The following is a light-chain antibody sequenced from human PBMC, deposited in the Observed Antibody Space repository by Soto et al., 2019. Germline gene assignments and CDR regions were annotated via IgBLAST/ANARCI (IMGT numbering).Light chain of an antibody. Sequence: EIVLTQSPGTLSLSPGETATLSCRASQTISRNYIAWYQQQPGRAPRLLISRTSNRATGVAERFSGSGSGTDFSLTISRPEPEDSAVYFCQQYGRTFGQGTRVEI. J-gene: IGKJ1*01. CDR2: RTS. CDR1: QTISRNY. V-gene: IGKV3-20*01. CDR3: QQYGRT.